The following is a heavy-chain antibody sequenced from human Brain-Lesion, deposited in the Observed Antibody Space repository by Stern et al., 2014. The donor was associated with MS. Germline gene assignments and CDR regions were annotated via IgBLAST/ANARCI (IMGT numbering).Heavy chain of an antibody. CDR3: ARGERWFDS. CDR1: GFTLSYYW. CDR2: VNNDGRRT. Sequence: AQPVASAGGLVQPGGSLRLSCAASGFTLSYYWMHWVRQAPGQGLGWVSRVNNDGRRTSYADSVKGRFTMSRDNAKNTLYLQMNSLRVEDTAIYYCARGERWFDSWGQGTLVTVSS. J-gene: IGHJ5*01. V-gene: IGHV3-74*01.